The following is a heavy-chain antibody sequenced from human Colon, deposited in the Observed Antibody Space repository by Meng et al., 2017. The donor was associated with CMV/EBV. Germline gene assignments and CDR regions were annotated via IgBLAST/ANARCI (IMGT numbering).Heavy chain of an antibody. V-gene: IGHV3-74*01. CDR1: GFTFSSYW. D-gene: IGHD6-13*01. J-gene: IGHJ4*02. CDR2: INSDGSST. CDR3: ARGIGQQLGLPLDY. Sequence: GGSLRLSCAASGFTFSSYWMHWVRQAPGKGLVWVSRINSDGSSTSYADSVKGRFTISRDNAKNTLYLQMNSLRAEDTAVYYCARGIGQQLGLPLDYWGQGTLVTVSS.